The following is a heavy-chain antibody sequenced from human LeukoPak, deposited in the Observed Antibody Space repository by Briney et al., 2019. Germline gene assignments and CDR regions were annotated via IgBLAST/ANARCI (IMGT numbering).Heavy chain of an antibody. D-gene: IGHD3-9*01. CDR3: ARGQGDYDILTGYKNRFDY. V-gene: IGHV4-34*01. J-gene: IGHJ4*02. Sequence: SETLSLTCALYGGSISNFHWSWLRQPPGKGLEWIGEINHSGSNNYNPSLKSRVTISVDTSKNQFSLKLSSVTAADTAVYYCARGQGDYDILTGYKNRFDYWGQGTLVTVSS. CDR2: INHSGSN. CDR1: GGSISNFH.